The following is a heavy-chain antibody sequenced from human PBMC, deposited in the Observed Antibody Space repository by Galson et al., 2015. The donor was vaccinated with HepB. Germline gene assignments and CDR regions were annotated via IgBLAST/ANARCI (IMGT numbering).Heavy chain of an antibody. Sequence: SVKVSCKASGYTFTSYDINWVRQATGQGLEWMGWMNPNSGNTGYAQKFQGRVTMTRNTSISTAYMELNSLRSEDTAVYYCARGRNRGYCSGGSCPIDYWGQGTLVTVSS. CDR1: GYTFTSYD. V-gene: IGHV1-8*01. J-gene: IGHJ4*02. D-gene: IGHD2-15*01. CDR2: MNPNSGNT. CDR3: ARGRNRGYCSGGSCPIDY.